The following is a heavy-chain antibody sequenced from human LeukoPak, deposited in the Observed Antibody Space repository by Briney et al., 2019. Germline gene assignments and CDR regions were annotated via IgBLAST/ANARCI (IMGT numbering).Heavy chain of an antibody. CDR1: GFTFSRHW. V-gene: IGHV3-7*05. Sequence: GGSLRLSCAASGFTFSRHWMNWVRQAPGKGLECVANIKEDGSEKYYVDSVKGRFTVSRDNANNSLYLQMNSLRAEDTAVYYCGTGGGYSPWGQGTLVGVSS. CDR2: IKEDGSEK. CDR3: GTGGGYSP. J-gene: IGHJ5*02. D-gene: IGHD5-24*01.